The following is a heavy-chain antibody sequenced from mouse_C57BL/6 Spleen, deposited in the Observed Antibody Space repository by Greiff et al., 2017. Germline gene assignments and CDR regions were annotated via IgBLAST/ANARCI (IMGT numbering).Heavy chain of an antibody. Sequence: EVQLQQSGPELVKPGASVKISCKASGYTFTDYYMNWVKQSHGKSLEWIGDINPNNGGTSYNQKLKGKATLTVDKSSSTAYMELRSLTSEDSAVYYCAREGDDGYSRFAYWGQGTLVTVSA. CDR3: AREGDDGYSRFAY. J-gene: IGHJ3*01. CDR1: GYTFTDYY. D-gene: IGHD2-3*01. CDR2: INPNNGGT. V-gene: IGHV1-26*01.